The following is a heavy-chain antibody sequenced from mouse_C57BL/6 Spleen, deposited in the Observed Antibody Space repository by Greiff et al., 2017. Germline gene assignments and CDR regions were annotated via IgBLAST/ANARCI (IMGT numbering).Heavy chain of an antibody. CDR1: GFTFSDYG. V-gene: IGHV5-17*01. CDR3: ARPPTAQATWFAY. D-gene: IGHD3-2*02. J-gene: IGHJ3*01. Sequence: EVKLMESGGGLVKPGGSLKLSCAASGFTFSDYGMHWVRQAPEKGLEWVAYISSGSSTIYYADTVKGRFTISRDNAKNTLFLQMTSLRSEDTAMYYCARPPTAQATWFAYWGQGTLVTVSA. CDR2: ISSGSSTI.